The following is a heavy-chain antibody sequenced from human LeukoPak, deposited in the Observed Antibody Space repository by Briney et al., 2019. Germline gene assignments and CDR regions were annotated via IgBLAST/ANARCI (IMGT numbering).Heavy chain of an antibody. J-gene: IGHJ4*02. CDR3: AGSPYYFDSSGYYGVNY. V-gene: IGHV1-46*01. CDR1: GGTFSSYY. Sequence: ASVKVSCKASGGTFSSYYTYWVRQAPGQGLEWMGIIKPSGGSTSYAQKFQGRGTMTRDTSTSTVYMELRSLRSEDTAVYYCAGSPYYFDSSGYYGVNYWGQGTLVTVSS. CDR2: IKPSGGST. D-gene: IGHD3-22*01.